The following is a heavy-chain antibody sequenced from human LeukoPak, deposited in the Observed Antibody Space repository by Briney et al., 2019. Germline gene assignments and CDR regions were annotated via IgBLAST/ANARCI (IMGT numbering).Heavy chain of an antibody. CDR1: GYTFTSYG. D-gene: IGHD2-15*01. CDR2: ISGYNGNT. J-gene: IGHJ3*02. V-gene: IGHV1-18*01. CDR3: ARSGYCSGGSCYSGAFDI. Sequence: ASVKVSCKASGYTFTSYGISWVRQAPGQGLEWMGWISGYNGNTNYAQKLQGRDTMTTDTSTSTAYMELRSLRSDDTAVYYCARSGYCSGGSCYSGAFDIWGQGTMVTVSS.